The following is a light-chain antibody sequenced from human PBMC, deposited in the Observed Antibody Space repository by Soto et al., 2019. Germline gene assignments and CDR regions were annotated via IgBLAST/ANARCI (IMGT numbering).Light chain of an antibody. V-gene: IGKV3-11*01. CDR2: DAS. CDR1: QSFSSY. CDR3: QQRSNWPPFT. Sequence: EIVLTQSPATLSLSPGERATLSCRASQSFSSYLAWYQQKPGQAPRLLIYDASNRATGIPARFSGSGSGTDFTLTFSSLEPEDFAVYYCQQRSNWPPFTFGPGTKVDIK. J-gene: IGKJ3*01.